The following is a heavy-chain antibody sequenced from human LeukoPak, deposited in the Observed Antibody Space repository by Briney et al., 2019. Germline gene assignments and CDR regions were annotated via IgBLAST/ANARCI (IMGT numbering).Heavy chain of an antibody. J-gene: IGHJ6*03. CDR2: IIPIFGTA. Sequence: GASVKVSCKASGGTLSSYAISWVRQAPGQGLEWMRGIIPIFGTANYAQKFQGRVTITADKSTSTAYMELSSLRSEDTAVYYCARAKGVYYYGSGSYYYYYMDVWGKGTTVTISS. D-gene: IGHD3-10*01. CDR3: ARAKGVYYYGSGSYYYYYMDV. CDR1: GGTLSSYA. V-gene: IGHV1-69*06.